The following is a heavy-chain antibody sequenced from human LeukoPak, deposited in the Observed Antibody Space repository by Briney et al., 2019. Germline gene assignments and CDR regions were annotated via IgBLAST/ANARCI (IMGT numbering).Heavy chain of an antibody. Sequence: SVKVSCKATGGTFSSYAISWVRQAPGQGLEWMGGIIPIFGTANYAQKFQGRVTITADESTSTAYMALSSLRSEDTAVYYCARGNRGYSGAFDIWGQGTMVTVSS. D-gene: IGHD1-14*01. CDR2: IIPIFGTA. J-gene: IGHJ3*02. CDR1: GGTFSSYA. CDR3: ARGNRGYSGAFDI. V-gene: IGHV1-69*01.